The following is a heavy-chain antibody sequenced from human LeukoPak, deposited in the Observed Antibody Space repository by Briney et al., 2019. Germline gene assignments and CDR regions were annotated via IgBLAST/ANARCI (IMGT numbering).Heavy chain of an antibody. Sequence: PSETLSLTCAVYGGSFSGYYWSWIRQPPGKGLEWIGEINHSGSTNYNPSLKSRVTISVDTSKNQFSLKLSSVTAADTAVYYCARGRDASAVAGTSYFYWGQGTLVTVSS. V-gene: IGHV4-34*01. CDR3: ARGRDASAVAGTSYFY. J-gene: IGHJ4*02. D-gene: IGHD6-19*01. CDR1: GGSFSGYY. CDR2: INHSGST.